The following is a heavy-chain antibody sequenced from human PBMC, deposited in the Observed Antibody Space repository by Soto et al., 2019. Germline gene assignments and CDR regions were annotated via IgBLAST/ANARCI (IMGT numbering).Heavy chain of an antibody. V-gene: IGHV4-4*02. CDR2: IYHSGST. CDR3: ARQDGYCSSTSCLLSSGYYYYGMDV. D-gene: IGHD2-2*03. Sequence: SETLSLTCAVSGGSISSSNWWSWVRQPPGKGLEWIGEIYHSGSTNYNPSLKSRVTISVDKSKNQFSLKLSSVTAADTAVYYCARQDGYCSSTSCLLSSGYYYYGMDVWGQGTTVTVSS. CDR1: GGSISSSNW. J-gene: IGHJ6*02.